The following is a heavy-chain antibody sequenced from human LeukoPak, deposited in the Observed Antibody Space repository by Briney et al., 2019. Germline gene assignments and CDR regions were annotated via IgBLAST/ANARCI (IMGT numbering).Heavy chain of an antibody. D-gene: IGHD3-9*01. CDR3: AKDSYLTGRYFDWLSGPGPYYFDY. CDR1: RFTFSSYA. CDR2: ISGSGGST. V-gene: IGHV3-23*01. Sequence: GGSLRLTCAASRFTFSSYAMSCVRQAPGERLEWVSAISGSGGSTYYADSVKGQFTISNDHSKNTLYLQMNSLRVEDTAVYYGAKDSYLTGRYFDWLSGPGPYYFDYWGQGTLVTVSS. J-gene: IGHJ4*02.